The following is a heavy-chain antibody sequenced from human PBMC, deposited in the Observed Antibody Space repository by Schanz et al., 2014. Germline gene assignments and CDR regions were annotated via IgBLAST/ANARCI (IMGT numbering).Heavy chain of an antibody. V-gene: IGHV1-8*01. CDR2: MNPDSGNT. CDR1: GYTFTSYD. CDR3: ARGRRCTGGSCYSWFDP. J-gene: IGHJ5*02. D-gene: IGHD2-15*01. Sequence: VQLVQSGAEVKRPGASVRVSCKASGYTFTSYDFNWVRQAPGQGLEWMGWMNPDSGNTGYAQKFQGRVTMTRNTSISTAYMELSSLRSEDTAVYYCARGRRCTGGSCYSWFDPWGQGTLVTVAS.